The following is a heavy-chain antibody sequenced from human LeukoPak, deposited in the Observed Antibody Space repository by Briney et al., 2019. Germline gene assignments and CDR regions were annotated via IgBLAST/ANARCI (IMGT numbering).Heavy chain of an antibody. CDR2: GATAGDT. CDR1: GFTFSSYD. D-gene: IGHD3-22*01. V-gene: IGHV3-13*01. CDR3: ARGRSSGYYLFDY. J-gene: IGHJ4*02. Sequence: GGSLRHSCAASGFTFSSYDMHWVRQVTGKSLEWVSTGATAGDTYYPDSVKGRFTISRENVKNSLYLQMSSLRAEDTAVYFCARGRSSGYYLFDYWGQGTLVTVSS.